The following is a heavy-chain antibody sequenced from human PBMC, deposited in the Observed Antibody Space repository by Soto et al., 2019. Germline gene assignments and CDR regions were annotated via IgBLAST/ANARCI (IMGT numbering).Heavy chain of an antibody. J-gene: IGHJ5*02. CDR3: GSVRPSGYVLS. V-gene: IGHV4-59*01. CDR2: VYFSGNT. Sequence: SETLSLTCTVSGGSLSSYYWTWIRQSPGKGLEWIGYVYFSGNTNYNPSLKSRVTISIDTSKNQFSLRLASVTAADTAFYYCGSVRPSGYVLSWGQGTLVTVSS. D-gene: IGHD6-25*01. CDR1: GGSLSSYY.